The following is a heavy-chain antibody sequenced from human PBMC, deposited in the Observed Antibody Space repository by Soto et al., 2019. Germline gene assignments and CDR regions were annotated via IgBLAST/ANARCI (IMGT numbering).Heavy chain of an antibody. J-gene: IGHJ5*02. V-gene: IGHV4-30-4*08. CDR2: IYYSGST. CDR1: GASMSSGGYY. CDR3: ARERPDGSRLDP. Sequence: SETLSLTCTVSGASMSSGGYYWTWIRQSPGKGLEWIGYIYYSGSTYYNPSLKSRVTISVDTSKNQFSLKLSSVTAADTAVYYCARERPDGSRLDPWGQGTLVTVSS. D-gene: IGHD6-13*01.